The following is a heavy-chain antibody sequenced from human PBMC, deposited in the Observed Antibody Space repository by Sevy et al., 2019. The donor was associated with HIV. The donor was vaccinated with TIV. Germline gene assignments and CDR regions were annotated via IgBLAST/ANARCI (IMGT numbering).Heavy chain of an antibody. Sequence: GESLKISCKGSGYSFTSYWIGWVRQIPGEGLEWMGIIYPADSDIRYSPSFQGQVTISADKSISTAYLQWSSLKASDTAMYYCARWATYYYDTSGFKYFDRWGQGTLVTASS. J-gene: IGHJ5*02. CDR2: IYPADSDI. CDR1: GYSFTSYW. CDR3: ARWATYYYDTSGFKYFDR. V-gene: IGHV5-51*01. D-gene: IGHD3-22*01.